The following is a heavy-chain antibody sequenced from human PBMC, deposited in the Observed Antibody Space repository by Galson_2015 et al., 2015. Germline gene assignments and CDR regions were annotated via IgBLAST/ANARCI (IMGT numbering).Heavy chain of an antibody. CDR3: ATRRGSLDYYFDY. Sequence: SVKVSCKVSGYTLTELSMHWVRQAPGKGLEWMGGFDPEDGETIYAQKFQDRVTMTEDTSTDTAYMELSSLRSEDTAVYYCATRRGSLDYYFDYWGQGTLVTVSS. J-gene: IGHJ4*02. V-gene: IGHV1-24*01. CDR1: GYTLTELS. CDR2: FDPEDGET. D-gene: IGHD3-9*01.